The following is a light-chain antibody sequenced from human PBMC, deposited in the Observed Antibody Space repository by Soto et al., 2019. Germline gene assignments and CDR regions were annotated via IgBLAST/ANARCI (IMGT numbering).Light chain of an antibody. CDR2: AAS. V-gene: IGKV1-12*01. J-gene: IGKJ4*01. CDR3: QQASSFPLT. CDR1: QVISSW. Sequence: DIQMTQAPSFVSAFVGDRVTITCRASQVISSWLAWYQQKPGKAPKLLIYAASSLQSGVPSRFSGSESGTDFTLTISSLQPEDSVTYYCQQASSFPLTFGGGTKVDIK.